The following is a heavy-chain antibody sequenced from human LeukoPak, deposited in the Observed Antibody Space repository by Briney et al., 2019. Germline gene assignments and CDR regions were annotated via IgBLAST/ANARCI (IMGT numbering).Heavy chain of an antibody. CDR3: ARTRYGGYAVDY. V-gene: IGHV3-74*01. J-gene: IGHJ4*02. CDR1: GFTFSSYW. Sequence: GGSLRLSCAASGFTFSSYWMHWVRQAPGKGLVWVSRINSDGSSTSYADSVKGRFTISRDNAKNTLYLQMNSLRAEDTAVYYCARTRYGGYAVDYWGREPWSPSPQ. D-gene: IGHD5-12*01. CDR2: INSDGSST.